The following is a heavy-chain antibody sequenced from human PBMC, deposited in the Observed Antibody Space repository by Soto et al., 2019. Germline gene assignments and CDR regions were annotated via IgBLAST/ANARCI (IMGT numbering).Heavy chain of an antibody. CDR3: ARQGEEYSSSWYLSDQYYFDY. Sequence: GESLKISCKGSGYSFTSYWIGWVRQMPGKGLEWMGIIYPGDSDTRYSPSFQGQVTISADKSISTAYLQWSSLKASDTAMYYCARQGEEYSSSWYLSDQYYFDYWGQGTLVTVSS. V-gene: IGHV5-51*01. CDR2: IYPGDSDT. D-gene: IGHD6-13*01. CDR1: GYSFTSYW. J-gene: IGHJ4*02.